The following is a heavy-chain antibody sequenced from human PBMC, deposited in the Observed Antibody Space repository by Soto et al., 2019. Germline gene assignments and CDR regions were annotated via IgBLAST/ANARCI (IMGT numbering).Heavy chain of an antibody. CDR2: INPNSGGT. V-gene: IGHV1-2*02. CDR1: GYTFTGYY. CDR3: AANIAVAAGAFDI. D-gene: IGHD6-19*01. Sequence: WASVKVSCKASGYTFTGYYMHWVRQAPGQGLEWMGWINPNSGGTNYAQKFQGRVTMTRDTSISTAYMELSRLRSDDTAVYYCAANIAVAAGAFDIWGQGTMVTVSS. J-gene: IGHJ3*02.